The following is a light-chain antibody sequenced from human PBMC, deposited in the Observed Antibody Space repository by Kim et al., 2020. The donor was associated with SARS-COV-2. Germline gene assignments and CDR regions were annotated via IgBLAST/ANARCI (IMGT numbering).Light chain of an antibody. J-gene: IGKJ1*01. V-gene: IGKV1-33*01. CDR1: QDISNY. CDR2: DAS. Sequence: DIQMTQSPPSLSASVGDRVTITCQASQDISNYLNWYQQKPGKAPKHLIYDASNLETGVPSRFRGGGSGTEFTFTITSLQPEDIATYYCLQYDNVPPLTFGQGTKVDIK. CDR3: LQYDNVPPLT.